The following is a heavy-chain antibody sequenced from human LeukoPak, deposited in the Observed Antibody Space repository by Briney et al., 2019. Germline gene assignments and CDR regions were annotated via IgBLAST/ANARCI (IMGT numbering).Heavy chain of an antibody. CDR3: AREIPQQLVAMDV. CDR1: GFTFSTYW. D-gene: IGHD6-13*01. J-gene: IGHJ6*02. Sequence: PGGSLRLSCAASGFTFSTYWMSWVRQAPGKGLEWLANIKEDGTGKNHVDSVKGRFTISRDNAKNSLYLQMSGLRGEDTAVYYCAREIPQQLVAMDVWGQGTTVTVSS. CDR2: IKEDGTGK. V-gene: IGHV3-7*04.